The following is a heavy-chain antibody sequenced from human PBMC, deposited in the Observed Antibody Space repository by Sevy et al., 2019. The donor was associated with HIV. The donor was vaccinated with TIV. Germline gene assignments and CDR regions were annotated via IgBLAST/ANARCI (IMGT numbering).Heavy chain of an antibody. D-gene: IGHD3-22*01. CDR2: ISAYNGNT. J-gene: IGHJ4*02. V-gene: IGHV1-18*01. Sequence: ASVKVSCKASGYTFTSYGISWVRQAPGQGLEWMGWISAYNGNTNYAQKLQGRVTMTTDTSTSTAYMELRSLRSDDTAVYYCARVLNRYYYDSSGERHFDYWGQGTLVTVSS. CDR3: ARVLNRYYYDSSGERHFDY. CDR1: GYTFTSYG.